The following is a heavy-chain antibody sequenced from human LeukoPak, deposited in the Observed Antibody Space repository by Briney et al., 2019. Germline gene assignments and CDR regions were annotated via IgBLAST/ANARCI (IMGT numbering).Heavy chain of an antibody. CDR2: IYYSGST. CDR3: ARLYYYDSPEDY. J-gene: IGHJ4*02. D-gene: IGHD3-22*01. V-gene: IGHV4-59*08. CDR1: GGSISSYY. Sequence: SETLSLTCTVSGGSISSYYWSWIRQPPGKGLEWIGYIYYSGSTNYKPSLKSRVTISVDTSKNQFSLKLSSVTAADTAVYYCARLYYYDSPEDYWGQGTLVTVSS.